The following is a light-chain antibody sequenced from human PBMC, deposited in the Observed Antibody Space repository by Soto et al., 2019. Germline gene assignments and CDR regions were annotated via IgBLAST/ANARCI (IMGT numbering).Light chain of an antibody. CDR2: GAY. CDR3: QQYNNWPPLT. CDR1: PSVSSN. Sequence: EIVMTQSPAPLSVSPGERATLSCRASPSVSSNLAWYQQKPGQAPRLLIYGAYTRATGIPARFSGCGSGTDFALTISSMQSEDFAVYYCQQYNNWPPLTFGQGTRLEIK. J-gene: IGKJ5*01. V-gene: IGKV3-15*01.